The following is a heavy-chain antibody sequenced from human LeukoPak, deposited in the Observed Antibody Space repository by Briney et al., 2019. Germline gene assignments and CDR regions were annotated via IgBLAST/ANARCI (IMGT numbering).Heavy chain of an antibody. J-gene: IGHJ4*02. Sequence: SETLSLTCSVYGGSFSAYYRTWIRQPPGKGLEWIGEIDHTGSTNYNPSLKSRVTISVDTSKNQFSLKLSSVTAADTAVYYCARARNLHCFDDWGQGTLVTVSS. V-gene: IGHV4-34*01. CDR3: ARARNLHCFDD. CDR2: IDHTGST. CDR1: GGSFSAYY.